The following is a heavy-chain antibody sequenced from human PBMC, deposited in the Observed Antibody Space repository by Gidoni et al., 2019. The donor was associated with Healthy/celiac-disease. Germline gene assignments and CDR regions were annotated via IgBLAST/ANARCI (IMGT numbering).Heavy chain of an antibody. D-gene: IGHD2-2*01. V-gene: IGHV3-11*05. J-gene: IGHJ6*02. CDR1: GFTFSDYY. Sequence: QVQLVESGGGLVKPGGSLRLSCAAPGFTFSDYYMSWIRQAPGKGLGGVSYISSSSSYTNYADSVKGRFTISRDNAKNSLYLQMNSLRAEDTAVYYCARDARLNKWDIVVVPAAIGGMDVWGQGTTVTVSS. CDR2: ISSSSSYT. CDR3: ARDARLNKWDIVVVPAAIGGMDV.